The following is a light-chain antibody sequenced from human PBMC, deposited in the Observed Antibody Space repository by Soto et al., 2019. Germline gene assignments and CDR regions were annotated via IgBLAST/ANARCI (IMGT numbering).Light chain of an antibody. CDR1: QGINNY. J-gene: IGKJ2*01. Sequence: DIQMTQSPSSLFASVGDGVTITCRASQGINNYLAWYQQKPGKVPKLLIYAASTLQSGVPSRFNGSRSGTDFTLTISSLQPEDVATYYCQKYNSDPHTFGQGTKLEIK. CDR3: QKYNSDPHT. CDR2: AAS. V-gene: IGKV1-27*01.